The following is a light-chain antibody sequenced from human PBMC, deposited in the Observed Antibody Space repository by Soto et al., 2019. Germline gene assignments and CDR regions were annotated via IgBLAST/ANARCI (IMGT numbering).Light chain of an antibody. J-gene: IGKJ3*01. Sequence: DVQMTQSPSSVSASVGDRVTITCRASQSLTRWLACYQQKPGQAPKLLIHSASTLHSGVSSRFSGSGSGTDFTLTINNLQPEDVATYFCQKGNSLPPFTFGPGTRVDI. CDR3: QKGNSLPPFT. CDR1: QSLTRW. CDR2: SAS. V-gene: IGKV1D-12*01.